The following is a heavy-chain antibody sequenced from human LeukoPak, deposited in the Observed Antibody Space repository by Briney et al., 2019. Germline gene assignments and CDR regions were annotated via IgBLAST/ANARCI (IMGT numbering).Heavy chain of an antibody. CDR1: GYTFTGYS. D-gene: IGHD3-3*01. CDR3: ARATIFGVVILN. V-gene: IGHV1-2*06. CDR2: INPNSGGT. Sequence: GASVKVSCKASGYTFTGYSMHWVRQAPGQGLEWMGRINPNSGGTNYAQKFQGRVTMTRDTSISTAYMELSRLRSDDTAVYYCARATIFGVVILNWGQGTLVTVSS. J-gene: IGHJ4*02.